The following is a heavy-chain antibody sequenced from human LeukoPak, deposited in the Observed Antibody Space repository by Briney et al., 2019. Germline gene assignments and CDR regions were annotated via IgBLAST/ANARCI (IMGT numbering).Heavy chain of an antibody. CDR3: ARDPPPYDFWSGNRDY. CDR2: IKPNSSGT. D-gene: IGHD3-3*01. CDR1: GYTFTGYY. J-gene: IGHJ4*02. V-gene: IGHV1-2*02. Sequence: ASVKVSCKASGYTFTGYYMHWVRQAPGQGLEWMGWIKPNSSGTNYAQKFQGRVTMTRGTSISTAYMELSRLRSDDTAVYYCARDPPPYDFWSGNRDYWGQGTLVTVSS.